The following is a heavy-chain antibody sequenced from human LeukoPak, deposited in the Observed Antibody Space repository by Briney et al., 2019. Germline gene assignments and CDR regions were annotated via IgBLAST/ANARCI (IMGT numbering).Heavy chain of an antibody. CDR3: ARFNSSSKWFDP. J-gene: IGHJ5*02. CDR1: RESVARKKGV. D-gene: IGHD6-6*01. V-gene: IGHV6-1*01. CDR2: TYYRSRWYN. Sequence: SHTLSHTPAFDRESVARKKGVDLGGRRSLKRSLEWLGRTYYRSRWYNDYAVSVKSRITINPDTSKNQFSLQLNSVTPEDTAVYYCARFNSSSKWFDPWGQGTLVTVSS.